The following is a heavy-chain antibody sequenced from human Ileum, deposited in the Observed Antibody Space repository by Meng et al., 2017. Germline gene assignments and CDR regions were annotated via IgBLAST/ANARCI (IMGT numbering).Heavy chain of an antibody. V-gene: IGHV3-74*01. J-gene: IGHJ1*01. D-gene: IGHD3-9*01. CDR1: GFNFGDYI. CDR3: ARGKGLRVKTLRYFDWLSPAQYFQH. CDR2: IVSDGGIT. Sequence: GESLKISCGASGFNFGDYIMHWVRQSPGKGLEWISRIVSDGGITTYADSVKGRFTISRDNAKNSLYLQMNSLRAEDTAVYYCARGKGLRVKTLRYFDWLSPAQYFQHWGQGTLVTVSS.